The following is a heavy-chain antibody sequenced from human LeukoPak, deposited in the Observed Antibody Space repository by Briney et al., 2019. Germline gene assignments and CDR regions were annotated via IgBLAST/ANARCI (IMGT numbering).Heavy chain of an antibody. V-gene: IGHV3-7*04. CDR3: TRGIGNSWYSHYS. D-gene: IGHD6-13*01. Sequence: GGSLRLSCVASGFPFGSYWMTWFRQAPGKGLGWVANIKQDGSKKSYVDSVKGRFTISRDNAKNSLYLQMNSLRAEDTAVYYCTRGIGNSWYSHYSWGQGTLVTVSS. CDR2: IKQDGSKK. CDR1: GFPFGSYW. J-gene: IGHJ4*02.